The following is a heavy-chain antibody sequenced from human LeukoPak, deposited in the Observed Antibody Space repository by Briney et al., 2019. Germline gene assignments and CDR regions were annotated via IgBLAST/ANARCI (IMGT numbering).Heavy chain of an antibody. CDR1: GFTFRRYA. CDR2: ISDRGGRR. Sequence: GGSLRLSCAASGFTFRRYALSWVRQAPGKGREWVSTISDRGGRRESADSVKGRFTASRDNSNNTLFLQMNSLRADDTAVYYCAKATSVYSPFDYWGQGTLVTVSS. D-gene: IGHD3-3*01. V-gene: IGHV3-23*01. J-gene: IGHJ4*02. CDR3: AKATSVYSPFDY.